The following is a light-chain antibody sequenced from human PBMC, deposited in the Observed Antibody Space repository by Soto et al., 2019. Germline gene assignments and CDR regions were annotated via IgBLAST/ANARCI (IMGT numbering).Light chain of an antibody. CDR2: DAS. Sequence: EIVLTQSPATLSLSPGERATLFCRASQSVSSYLAWYQQKPGQAPRLLIFDASNRATGIPARFSGSGSATDFTLTISSLEPEDFAVYYCHQYGSSPSTFGQGTKVDVK. J-gene: IGKJ1*01. CDR3: HQYGSSPST. V-gene: IGKV3-11*01. CDR1: QSVSSY.